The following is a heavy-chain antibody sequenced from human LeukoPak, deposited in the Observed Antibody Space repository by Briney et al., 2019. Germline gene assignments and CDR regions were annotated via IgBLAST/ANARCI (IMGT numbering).Heavy chain of an antibody. V-gene: IGHV3-48*04. CDR2: ISSSSSTI. D-gene: IGHD3-10*01. CDR1: GFTFSSYS. CDR3: ARDRAYYYMDV. Sequence: PGGSLRLSCAASGFTFSSYSMNWVRQAPGKGLEWVSYISSSSSTIYYADSVKGRFTISRDNAKNSLYLQMNSLRAEDTAMYYCARDRAYYYMDVWGRGTTVTISS. J-gene: IGHJ6*03.